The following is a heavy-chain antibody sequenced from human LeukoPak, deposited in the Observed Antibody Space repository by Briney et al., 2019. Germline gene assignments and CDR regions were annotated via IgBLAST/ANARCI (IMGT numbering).Heavy chain of an antibody. J-gene: IGHJ4*02. D-gene: IGHD6-13*01. CDR3: ARLQRGSSSWYGDYYFDY. CDR1: GGSISRSSYY. CDR2: IYYSGST. V-gene: IGHV4-39*01. Sequence: SETLSLTCTVSGGSISRSSYYWGWIRQPPGKGLEWIGSIYYSGSTYYNPSLKSRVTISVDTSKNQFSLKLSSVTAADTAVYYCARLQRGSSSWYGDYYFDYWGQGTLVTVSS.